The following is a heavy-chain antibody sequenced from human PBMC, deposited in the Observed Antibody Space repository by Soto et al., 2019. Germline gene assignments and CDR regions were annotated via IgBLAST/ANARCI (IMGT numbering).Heavy chain of an antibody. CDR3: AKVGKYCSGGSCYANFDY. V-gene: IGHV1-46*01. J-gene: IGHJ4*02. D-gene: IGHD2-15*01. CDR1: GYTFSSYY. CDR2: INPNGGST. Sequence: GASVKVSCKASGYTFSSYYIHWVRQAPGQGLEWIGIINPNGGSTNYAQNFKGRLTVTRDTSTATVYMDLSALTPDDTAVYYCAKVGKYCSGGSCYANFDYWGQGTLVTVSS.